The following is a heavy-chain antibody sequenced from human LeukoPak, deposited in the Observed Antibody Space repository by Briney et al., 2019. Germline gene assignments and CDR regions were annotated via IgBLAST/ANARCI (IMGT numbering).Heavy chain of an antibody. D-gene: IGHD4-17*01. V-gene: IGHV1-8*03. CDR2: MNPNSGKT. J-gene: IGHJ3*02. Sequence: ASVTVSCKTSGYTFTDYDIHWVRQAPGQGLEWMGWMNPNSGKTNYAQKLQGRVTFSRNTPLSVAYMELSGLRSEDAAVYFCARGDFGETNTAFDIWGQGTMVAVSS. CDR3: ARGDFGETNTAFDI. CDR1: GYTFTDYD.